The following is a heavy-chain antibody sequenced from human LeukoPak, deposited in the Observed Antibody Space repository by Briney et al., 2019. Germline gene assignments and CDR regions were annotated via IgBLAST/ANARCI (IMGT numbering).Heavy chain of an antibody. CDR1: GYTFTSYG. CDR2: IIPIFGTA. Sequence: ASVKVSCKASGYTFTSYGISWVRQAPGQGLEWMGGIIPIFGTANYAQKFQGRVTITADKSTSTAYMELSSLRSEDTAVYYCARANDFWSGFDAFDIWGQGTMVTVSS. V-gene: IGHV1-69*06. CDR3: ARANDFWSGFDAFDI. D-gene: IGHD3-3*01. J-gene: IGHJ3*02.